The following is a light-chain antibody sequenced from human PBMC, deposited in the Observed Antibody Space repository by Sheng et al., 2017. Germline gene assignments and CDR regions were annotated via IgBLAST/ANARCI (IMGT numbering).Light chain of an antibody. CDR3: QQYHNWPRT. J-gene: IGKJ1*01. Sequence: EIVMTQSSDTLSVSPGERATLSCRASESVRSNLAWYQQKPGQAPRLLIYDASTRATGVPARFSGSGSGTEFTLTINSLQSEDFALYSCQQYHNWPRTFGQGTEGGNQ. CDR1: ESVRSN. V-gene: IGKV3-15*01. CDR2: DAS.